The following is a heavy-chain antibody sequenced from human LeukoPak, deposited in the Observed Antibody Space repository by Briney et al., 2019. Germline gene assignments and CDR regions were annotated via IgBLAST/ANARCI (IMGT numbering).Heavy chain of an antibody. V-gene: IGHV4-31*03. CDR1: GGSISSGGYY. Sequence: SQTLSLTCTVSGGSISSGGYYWSWIRQHPGKGLEWIGYIYYSGSTYYNPSLKSRVTISVDTSKNQFSLKLSSVTAADTAVYYCARGPGGWGYSTPPYFDYWGQGTLVTVSS. CDR2: IYYSGST. J-gene: IGHJ4*02. CDR3: ARGPGGWGYSTPPYFDY. D-gene: IGHD4-11*01.